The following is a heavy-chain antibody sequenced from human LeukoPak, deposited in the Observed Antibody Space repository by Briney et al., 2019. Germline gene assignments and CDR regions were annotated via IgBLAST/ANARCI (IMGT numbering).Heavy chain of an antibody. Sequence: SQTLSLTCTVSGGSISSGSYYWSWIRQPAGKGLEWIGRVYTTGSTNYNPSLKSRVTISLDTSKNQFSLKLSSVTAADTAVYYCARDPRREYYYDSSARDYWGQGTLVTVSS. D-gene: IGHD3-22*01. J-gene: IGHJ4*02. CDR2: VYTTGST. CDR1: GGSISSGSYY. CDR3: ARDPRREYYYDSSARDY. V-gene: IGHV4-61*02.